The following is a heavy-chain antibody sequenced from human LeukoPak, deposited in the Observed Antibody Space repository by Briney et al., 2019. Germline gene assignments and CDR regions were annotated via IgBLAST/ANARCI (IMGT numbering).Heavy chain of an antibody. CDR3: ARGASHDSSGYDY. V-gene: IGHV4-34*01. CDR2: INHSGST. J-gene: IGHJ4*02. Sequence: PSETLSLTCAAYGGSFSGYYWSWIRQPPGKGLEWIGEINHSGSTNYNPSLKSRVTISVDTSKNQFSLKLSSVTAADTAVYYCARGASHDSSGYDYWGQGTLVTVSS. D-gene: IGHD3-22*01. CDR1: GGSFSGYY.